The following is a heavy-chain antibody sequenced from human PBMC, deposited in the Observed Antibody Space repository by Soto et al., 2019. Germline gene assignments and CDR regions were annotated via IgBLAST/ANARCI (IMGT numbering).Heavy chain of an antibody. J-gene: IGHJ4*01. V-gene: IGHV3-30*18. CDR2: ISHNGKVQ. CDR3: AKESTARFSHMLDM. Sequence: GGSLTLSCAASGFIFSNYGMHWVRQAPGKGLVWVAVISHNGKVQYYADSVKGRFTISRDNSKNTLYLQMNSLRADDTAAYYCAKESTARFSHMLDMWGQGTMVTVSS. CDR1: GFIFSNYG. D-gene: IGHD3-16*01.